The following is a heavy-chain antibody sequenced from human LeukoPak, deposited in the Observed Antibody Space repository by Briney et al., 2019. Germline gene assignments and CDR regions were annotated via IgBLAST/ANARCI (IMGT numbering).Heavy chain of an antibody. J-gene: IGHJ4*02. CDR2: ISYDGSNK. V-gene: IGHV3-30*04. Sequence: GGSLRLSCAASGFTFSSYAMHWVRQAPGKGPEWVAVISYDGSNKYYADSVKGRFTISRDNSKNTLYLQMNSLRAEDTAVYYCARGTIFGVVLYLYYFDYWGQGTLVTVSS. D-gene: IGHD3-3*01. CDR1: GFTFSSYA. CDR3: ARGTIFGVVLYLYYFDY.